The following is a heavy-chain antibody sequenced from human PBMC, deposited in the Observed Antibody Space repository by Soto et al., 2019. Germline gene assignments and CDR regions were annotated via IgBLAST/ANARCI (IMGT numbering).Heavy chain of an antibody. V-gene: IGHV3-74*01. J-gene: IGHJ4*02. CDR1: GFTLSSYG. D-gene: IGHD1-26*01. CDR2: INSDGSST. Sequence: GGSLRLSCAASGFTLSSYGMHWVRQAPGKGLVWVSRINSDGSSTRYADSVKGRFTISRDNAKNTLYLQMNSLRAEDTAVYYCARAWELPSIGYWGQGTLVTVSS. CDR3: ARAWELPSIGY.